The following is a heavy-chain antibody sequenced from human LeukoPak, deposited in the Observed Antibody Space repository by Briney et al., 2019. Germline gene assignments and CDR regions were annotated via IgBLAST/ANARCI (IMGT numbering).Heavy chain of an antibody. D-gene: IGHD5-18*01. V-gene: IGHV4-39*07. CDR3: ARGYSYGRFDY. J-gene: IGHJ4*02. Sequence: SETLSLTCTVSGGSISSSSYYWGWIRQPPGKGLEWIGRMYTSGSTNYNPSLKSRVTISVDTSKNQFSLKLSSVTAADTAVYYCARGYSYGRFDYWGQGTLVTVSS. CDR2: MYTSGST. CDR1: GGSISSSSYY.